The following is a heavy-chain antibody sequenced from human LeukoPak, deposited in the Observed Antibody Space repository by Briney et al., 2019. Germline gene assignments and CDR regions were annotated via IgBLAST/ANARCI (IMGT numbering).Heavy chain of an antibody. Sequence: SETLSLTCTVSGGSISSYYWSWIRQPPGKGLEWIGYIYYTGSTNYNPSLRSRVTISLDTSKNQFSLNLNSVTSADTAVYYCARAEPSRPFDYWGQGTLVTVSS. CDR3: ARAEPSRPFDY. CDR2: IYYTGST. D-gene: IGHD1-14*01. CDR1: GGSISSYY. V-gene: IGHV4-59*01. J-gene: IGHJ4*02.